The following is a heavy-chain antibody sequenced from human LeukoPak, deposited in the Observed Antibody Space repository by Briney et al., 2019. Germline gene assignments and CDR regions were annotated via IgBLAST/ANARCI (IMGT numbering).Heavy chain of an antibody. J-gene: IGHJ4*02. D-gene: IGHD3-10*01. Sequence: GESLKISCNGSGYSFTSYWISWVRQMPGKGLELMVRIDPSDSYTNYSPSFQGHVTISADKSISTAYLQWSSLKASDTAMYYCARLSYYYGSGSYALGYWGQGTLVTVSS. CDR2: IDPSDSYT. V-gene: IGHV5-10-1*01. CDR1: GYSFTSYW. CDR3: ARLSYYYGSGSYALGY.